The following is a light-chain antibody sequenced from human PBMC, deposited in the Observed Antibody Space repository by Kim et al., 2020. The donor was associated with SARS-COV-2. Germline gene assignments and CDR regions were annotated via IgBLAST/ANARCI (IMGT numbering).Light chain of an antibody. CDR3: QVWDSSSDV. CDR2: DDR. J-gene: IGLJ1*01. Sequence: EAPGKSGRITRGENNIGSKSLYWYQQEPGQAPVLVVYDDRDRPSGIPVRFSGSNSGNTATLTISRVEAGDEADYYCQVWDSSSDVFGTGTKVTVL. V-gene: IGLV3-21*03. CDR1: NIGSKS.